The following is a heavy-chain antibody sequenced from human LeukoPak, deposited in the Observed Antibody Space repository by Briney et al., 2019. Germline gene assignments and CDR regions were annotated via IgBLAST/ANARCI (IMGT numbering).Heavy chain of an antibody. Sequence: SETLSLTCNVPGTSFTHYYWSWIRQTPEKGLEWIGQINHSGDTSYNPSLRGRITLSVDRSKNQFSLKVTSVTAADTGVYYCARGPGTVGLSPWGQGTLVTVSS. D-gene: IGHD1/OR15-1a*01. CDR1: GTSFTHYY. J-gene: IGHJ5*02. CDR3: ARGPGTVGLSP. CDR2: INHSGDT. V-gene: IGHV4-34*01.